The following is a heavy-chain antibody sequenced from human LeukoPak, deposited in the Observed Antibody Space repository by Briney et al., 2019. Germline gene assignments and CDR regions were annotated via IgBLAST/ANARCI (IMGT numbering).Heavy chain of an antibody. Sequence: ASVKVSCKASGGTFSSYAISWVRQAPGQGLEWMGWISAYNGNTNYAQKLQGRVTMTTDNTAVYYCARDPPTHSSGYSDAFDIWGQGTMVTVSS. J-gene: IGHJ3*02. CDR3: I. CDR2: ISAYNGNT. V-gene: IGHV1-18*01. CDR1: GGTFSSYA. D-gene: IGHD3-22*01.